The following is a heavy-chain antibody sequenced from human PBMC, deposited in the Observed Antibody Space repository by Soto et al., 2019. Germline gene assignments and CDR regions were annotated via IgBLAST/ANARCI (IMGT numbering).Heavy chain of an antibody. D-gene: IGHD6-13*01. CDR3: ARAGSSSWFDY. CDR1: GYAFTSYG. J-gene: IGHJ4*02. Sequence: ASVTVSCPASGYAFTSYGSILVRQAPGQGLEWMGWISAYNGNTNYAQKLQGRVTMTTDTSTSTAYMELRSLRSDDTAVYYCARAGSSSWFDYWGQGTLVTVSS. CDR2: ISAYNGNT. V-gene: IGHV1-18*04.